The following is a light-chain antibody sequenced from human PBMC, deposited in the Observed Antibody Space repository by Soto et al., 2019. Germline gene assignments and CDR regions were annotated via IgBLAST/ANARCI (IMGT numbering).Light chain of an antibody. Sequence: QSALTQPASVSGSPGQSITICCTGTSSDVGGYNYVSWYQQHPGKAPKLMIYDVSNRPSGVSNRFSGSKSGSTASLIISGLQAEDEADYYCSSYTSSSTLAVFGVGTKLTVL. CDR3: SSYTSSSTLAV. CDR1: SSDVGGYNY. CDR2: DVS. J-gene: IGLJ2*01. V-gene: IGLV2-14*03.